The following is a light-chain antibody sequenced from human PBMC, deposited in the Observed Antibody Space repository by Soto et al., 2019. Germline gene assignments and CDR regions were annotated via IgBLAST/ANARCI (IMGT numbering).Light chain of an antibody. Sequence: EIVLTPSPGTLSLSPWERAALSSRASQSVSNNYLAWYQQKPGQAPRLLIYGASNRATGIPDRFSGSGSGTDFTPTISRLEPEDFAVYYCQQYGSSGTFGQGTKVDIK. CDR3: QQYGSSGT. V-gene: IGKV3-20*01. J-gene: IGKJ1*01. CDR2: GAS. CDR1: QSVSNNY.